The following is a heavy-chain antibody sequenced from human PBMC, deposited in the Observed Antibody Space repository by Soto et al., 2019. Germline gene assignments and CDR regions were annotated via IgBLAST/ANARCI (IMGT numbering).Heavy chain of an antibody. Sequence: ASVKVSCKASGGTFSSYTISWVRQAPGQGLEWMGRIIPILGIANYAQKFQGRVTITADKSTSTAYMELSSLRSEDTAVYYCASLINVYGDFWSGYYYFDYWGQGTLVTVSS. CDR1: GGTFSSYT. CDR2: IIPILGIA. J-gene: IGHJ4*02. D-gene: IGHD3-3*01. V-gene: IGHV1-69*02. CDR3: ASLINVYGDFWSGYYYFDY.